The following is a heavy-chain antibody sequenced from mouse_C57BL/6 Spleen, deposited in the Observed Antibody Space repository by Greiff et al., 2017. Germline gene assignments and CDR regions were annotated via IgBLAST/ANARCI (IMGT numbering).Heavy chain of an antibody. J-gene: IGHJ2*01. Sequence: VQLQQSGPELVKPGASVKISCKASGYTFTDYYMNWVKQSHGKSLEWIGDINPNNGGTSYNQKFKGKATLTVDKSSSTAYMELRSLTSEDSAVYYCARLDDFDYWGQGTTLTVSS. CDR1: GYTFTDYY. V-gene: IGHV1-26*01. CDR2: INPNNGGT. CDR3: ARLDDFDY. D-gene: IGHD2-3*01.